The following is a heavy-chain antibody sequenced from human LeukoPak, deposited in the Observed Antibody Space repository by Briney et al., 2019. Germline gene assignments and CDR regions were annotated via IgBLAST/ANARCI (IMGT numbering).Heavy chain of an antibody. CDR2: INESGST. CDR3: ARGPYLRGHFWFDP. V-gene: IGHV4-34*01. J-gene: IGHJ5*02. CDR1: GGSLSGYD. Sequence: SETPSLTCVVYGGSLSGYDWSWIRQPPGKGLEWIGEINESGSTTYKSSLKSRVTISIDTSRSQFSLKLNSVTAADTAVYYCARGPYLRGHFWFDPWGQGTLVTVSS. D-gene: IGHD3-3*02.